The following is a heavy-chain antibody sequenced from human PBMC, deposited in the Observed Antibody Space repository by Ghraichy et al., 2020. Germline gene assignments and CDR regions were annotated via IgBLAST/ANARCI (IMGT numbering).Heavy chain of an antibody. V-gene: IGHV3-7*03. CDR2: IKQDGSER. CDR1: GFTFSSYW. J-gene: IGHJ6*03. Sequence: GESLNISCAVSGFTFSSYWMTWVRQAPGKGLEWVANIKQDGSERYYVDSVKGRFTVSRDNTKNSLYLQMNSLRADDTAMYYCARDRPWNSYYYFMDVWGKGTTVTVSS. CDR3: ARDRPWNSYYYFMDV. D-gene: IGHD6-6*01.